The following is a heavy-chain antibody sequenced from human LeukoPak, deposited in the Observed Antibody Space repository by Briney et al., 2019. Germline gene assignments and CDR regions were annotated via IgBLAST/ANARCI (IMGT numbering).Heavy chain of an antibody. J-gene: IGHJ4*02. CDR2: INPSGGST. CDR3: ARVGSGSLQSTQLISFDY. V-gene: IGHV1-46*01. CDR1: GYTFTSYY. Sequence: ASVKVSCAASGYTFTSYYMHWVRQAPGQGLEWMGIINPSGGSTSYAQKFQGRVTMTRDTSTSTVYMELSSLRSEDTAVYYCARVGSGSLQSTQLISFDYWGQGTLVAVSS. D-gene: IGHD6-13*01.